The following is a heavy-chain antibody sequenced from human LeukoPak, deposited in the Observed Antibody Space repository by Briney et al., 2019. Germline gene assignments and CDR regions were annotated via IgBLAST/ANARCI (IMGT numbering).Heavy chain of an antibody. D-gene: IGHD5-24*01. Sequence: PSETLSLTCTVSGGSISSGGYYWSWIRQHPGRGLEWIGYIYYSGSTYYNPSLKSRVTISVDTSKNQFSLKLSSVTAADTAVYYCARRGRLQLANYFDYWGQGTLVTVSS. CDR2: IYYSGST. CDR1: GGSISSGGYY. V-gene: IGHV4-31*03. CDR3: ARRGRLQLANYFDY. J-gene: IGHJ4*02.